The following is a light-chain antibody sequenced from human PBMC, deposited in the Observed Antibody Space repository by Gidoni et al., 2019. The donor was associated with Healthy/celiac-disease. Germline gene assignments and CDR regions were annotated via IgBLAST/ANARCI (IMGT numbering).Light chain of an antibody. J-gene: IGKJ2*01. V-gene: IGKV1-5*03. Sequence: DIQLTQSPSTLSASVGDRVTITCRASRSISSWLAWYQQKPGKAPKLLIYKASSLESGVPSRFSGSGSGTEFTLTISSLQPDDFATYYCQQYKSYPMYTFGQGTKLEIK. CDR1: RSISSW. CDR3: QQYKSYPMYT. CDR2: KAS.